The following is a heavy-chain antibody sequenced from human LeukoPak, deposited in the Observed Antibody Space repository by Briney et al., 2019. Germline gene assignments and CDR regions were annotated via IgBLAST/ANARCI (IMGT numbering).Heavy chain of an antibody. Sequence: SETLSLTCTVSGGSISSYYWSWIRQPPGKGLEWIGYIQNRGSTNYNPSLKSRVTLSVDTSKNQFSLELTSVTAADTAVYYCARDRPGIAVAGDAFDIWGQGTMVTVSS. CDR3: ARDRPGIAVAGDAFDI. D-gene: IGHD6-19*01. V-gene: IGHV4-59*01. CDR1: GGSISSYY. J-gene: IGHJ3*02. CDR2: IQNRGST.